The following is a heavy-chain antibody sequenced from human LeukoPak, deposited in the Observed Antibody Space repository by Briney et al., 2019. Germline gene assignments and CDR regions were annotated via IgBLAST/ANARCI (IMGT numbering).Heavy chain of an antibody. CDR1: GYTFSGYY. Sequence: ASVKVSCKASGYTFSGYYMHWVRQAPGHGLEWMGWINPNSGGTNYAQKFQGRVTMTRDTSISTAYMELSGLRSGDTAVYYCARVGIFGGSGSYYWFDPWGQGTLVTVSS. CDR3: ARVGIFGGSGSYYWFDP. J-gene: IGHJ5*02. D-gene: IGHD3-10*01. CDR2: INPNSGGT. V-gene: IGHV1-2*02.